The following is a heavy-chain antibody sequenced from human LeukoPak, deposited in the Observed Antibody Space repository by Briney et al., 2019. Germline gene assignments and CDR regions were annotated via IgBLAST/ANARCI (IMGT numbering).Heavy chain of an antibody. J-gene: IGHJ6*03. D-gene: IGHD4-17*01. CDR2: ISWDGGST. CDR3: AKDGDYTRRGYYYMDV. V-gene: IGHV3-43*01. Sequence: GGSLRLSCAASGFTFDDYTMHWVRQAPGKGLEWVSLISWDGGSTYYADSVKGRFTISRDNSKNSLYLQMNSLRTEDTALYYCAKDGDYTRRGYYYMDVWGKGTTVTISS. CDR1: GFTFDDYT.